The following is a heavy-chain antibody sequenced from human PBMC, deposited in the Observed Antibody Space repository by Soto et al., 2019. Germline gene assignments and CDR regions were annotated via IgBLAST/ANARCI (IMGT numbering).Heavy chain of an antibody. CDR3: ARRSRVELWFGELLPRGYAFDI. J-gene: IGHJ3*02. Sequence: SETLSLTCTVSGGSISSYYWSWIRQPPGKGLEWIGYIYYSGSTNYNPSLKSRVTISVDTSKNQFSLKLSSVTAADTAVYYCARRSRVELWFGELLPRGYAFDIWGQGTMVTVSS. CDR2: IYYSGST. D-gene: IGHD3-10*01. V-gene: IGHV4-59*01. CDR1: GGSISSYY.